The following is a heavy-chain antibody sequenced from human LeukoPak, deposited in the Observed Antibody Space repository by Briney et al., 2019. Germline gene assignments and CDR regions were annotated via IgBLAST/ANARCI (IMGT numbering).Heavy chain of an antibody. Sequence: ASVKFSCKASGYTFTGYYMHWVRQAPGQGLEWVGWINPNSGGTNYAQKFQGRVTMTRDTSISTAYMELSRLRSDDTAVYYCARGYYYDSSGYSLGMDVWGKGTTVTVSS. CDR3: ARGYYYDSSGYSLGMDV. CDR1: GYTFTGYY. D-gene: IGHD3-22*01. V-gene: IGHV1-2*02. CDR2: INPNSGGT. J-gene: IGHJ6*04.